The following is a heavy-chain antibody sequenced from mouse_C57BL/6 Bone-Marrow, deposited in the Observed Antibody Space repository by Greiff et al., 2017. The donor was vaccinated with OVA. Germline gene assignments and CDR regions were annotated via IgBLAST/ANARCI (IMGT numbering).Heavy chain of an antibody. J-gene: IGHJ3*01. CDR3: SITYYSNYVFAY. CDR1: GYAFSSSW. CDR2: IYPGDGET. D-gene: IGHD2-5*01. Sequence: QVQLKESGPELVKPGASVKISCKASGYAFSSSWMNWVKQRPGKGLEWIVRIYPGDGETNYNGKFKGKATLTADKSSSPAYMQLSSLTSEDSAVYILSITYYSNYVFAYCGQGTLVTVSA. V-gene: IGHV1-82*01.